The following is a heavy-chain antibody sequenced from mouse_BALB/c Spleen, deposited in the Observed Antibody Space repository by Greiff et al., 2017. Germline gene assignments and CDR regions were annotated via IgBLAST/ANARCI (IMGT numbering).Heavy chain of an antibody. CDR2: IYPGNGDT. Sequence: QVQLQQPGAELVKPGASVKMSCKASGYTFTSYNMHWVKQTPGQGLEWIGAIYPGNGDTSYNQKFKGKATLTADKSSSTAYMQLSSLTSEDSAVYYCARGYYGSSKKDYFDYWGQGTTLTVSS. D-gene: IGHD1-1*01. CDR1: GYTFTSYN. J-gene: IGHJ2*01. CDR3: ARGYYGSSKKDYFDY. V-gene: IGHV1-12*01.